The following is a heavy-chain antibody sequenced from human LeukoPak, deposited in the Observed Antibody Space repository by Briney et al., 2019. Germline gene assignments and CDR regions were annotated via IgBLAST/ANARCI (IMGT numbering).Heavy chain of an antibody. V-gene: IGHV3-23*01. CDR3: AKEMRPYDILTGYFPT. J-gene: IGHJ5*02. Sequence: GGPLRLSCAASGCTFSSYAMSWVRQAPGKGLEWVSAISGSGGSTYYADSVKGRFTISRDNSKNTLYLRMNSLRAEDTAVYYCAKEMRPYDILTGYFPTWGQGTLVTVSS. CDR2: ISGSGGST. CDR1: GCTFSSYA. D-gene: IGHD3-9*01.